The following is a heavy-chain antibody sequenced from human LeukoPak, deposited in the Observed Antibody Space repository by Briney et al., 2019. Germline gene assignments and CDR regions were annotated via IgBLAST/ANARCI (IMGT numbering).Heavy chain of an antibody. CDR3: ARRSSGWSFDP. J-gene: IGHJ5*02. Sequence: SETLSLTCTVSGDSISSSSSYWGWIRQPPGKGLEWIGYIYYSGSTNYNPSLKSRVTISVDTSKNQFSLKLSSVTAADTAVYYCARRSSGWSFDPWGQGTLVTVSS. D-gene: IGHD6-19*01. CDR2: IYYSGST. CDR1: GDSISSSSSY. V-gene: IGHV4-61*05.